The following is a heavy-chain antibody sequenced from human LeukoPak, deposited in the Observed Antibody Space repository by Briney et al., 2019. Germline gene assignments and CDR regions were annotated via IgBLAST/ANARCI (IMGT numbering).Heavy chain of an antibody. V-gene: IGHV3-53*01. CDR1: GFTVSSNY. CDR3: AREGITGTTSPYFDY. J-gene: IGHJ4*02. D-gene: IGHD1-20*01. Sequence: GGSLRLSCAASGFTVSSNYMSWVRQAPGKGLEWVSGISGGGVTTYYADSVKGRFTISRDNSKNTLYLQMNSLRAEDTAVYSCAREGITGTTSPYFDYWGQGTLVTVSS. CDR2: ISGGGVTT.